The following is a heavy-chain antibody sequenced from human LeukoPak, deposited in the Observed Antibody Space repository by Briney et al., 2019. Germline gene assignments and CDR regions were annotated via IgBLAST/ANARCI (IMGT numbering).Heavy chain of an antibody. V-gene: IGHV3-33*01. CDR3: ARDPPHYDFWSGYLDRGAFDI. Sequence: GGSLRLSCAASGFTFSSYGMHWLRQAPGKGLEWVAVIWYDGSNKYYADSVKGRFTISRDNSKNTLYLQMNSLRAEDTAVYYCARDPPHYDFWSGYLDRGAFDIWGQGTMVTVSS. CDR2: IWYDGSNK. CDR1: GFTFSSYG. J-gene: IGHJ3*02. D-gene: IGHD3-3*01.